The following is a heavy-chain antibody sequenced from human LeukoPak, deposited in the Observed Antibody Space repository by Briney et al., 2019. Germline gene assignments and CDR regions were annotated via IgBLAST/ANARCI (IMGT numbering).Heavy chain of an antibody. CDR3: ARWSGSYYYYYYMDV. J-gene: IGHJ6*03. Sequence: GGSLRLSCAASGFTFSSYGMHWVRQAPGKGLEWVACIRYDGSNKYYADSVKGRFTISRDNSKNSLYLQMNSLRAEDTAVYYCARWSGSYYYYYYMDVWGKGTTVTVSS. D-gene: IGHD1-26*01. CDR1: GFTFSSYG. CDR2: IRYDGSNK. V-gene: IGHV3-30*02.